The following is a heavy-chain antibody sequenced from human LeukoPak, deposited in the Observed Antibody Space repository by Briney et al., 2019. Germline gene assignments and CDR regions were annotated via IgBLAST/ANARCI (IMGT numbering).Heavy chain of an antibody. J-gene: IGHJ4*02. CDR1: GFTFSSYG. D-gene: IGHD6-19*01. Sequence: GGSLRLSCAASGFTFSSYGMHCVRQAPGKGLEWVAVISYDGSNKYYADSVKGRFTISRDNSKNTLYLQMNSLRAEDTAVYYRAKDTGIAVAGTDGYYFDYWGQGTLVTVSS. CDR2: ISYDGSNK. V-gene: IGHV3-30*18. CDR3: AKDTGIAVAGTDGYYFDY.